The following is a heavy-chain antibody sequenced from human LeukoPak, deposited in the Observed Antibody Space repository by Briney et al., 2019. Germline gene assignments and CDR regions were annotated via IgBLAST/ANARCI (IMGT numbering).Heavy chain of an antibody. J-gene: IGHJ3*02. D-gene: IGHD6-13*01. Sequence: SQTLSLTCAISGDSVSDNSAAWNWIRQSPSRGLEWLGRTYYRSKWYNDYAVSVKSRIIINPDTSKNQFSLQLNSVTPEDTAVYYCARVAAAGTITHFFDIWGQGTMVAVSS. CDR3: ARVAAAGTITHFFDI. CDR2: TYYRSKWYN. V-gene: IGHV6-1*01. CDR1: GDSVSDNSAA.